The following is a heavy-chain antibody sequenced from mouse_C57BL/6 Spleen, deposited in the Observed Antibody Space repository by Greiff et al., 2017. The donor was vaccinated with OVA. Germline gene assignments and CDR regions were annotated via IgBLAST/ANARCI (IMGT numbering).Heavy chain of an antibody. Sequence: VQLQQPGAELVKPGASVKLSCKASGYTFTSYWMHWVKQRPGQGLEWIGMIHPNSGSTNYNEKFKSKATLTVDKSSSTAYMQLSSLTSEDSAVYYCARPRYSNYNYFDYWGQGTTLTVSS. D-gene: IGHD2-5*01. CDR1: GYTFTSYW. CDR3: ARPRYSNYNYFDY. J-gene: IGHJ2*01. V-gene: IGHV1-64*01. CDR2: IHPNSGST.